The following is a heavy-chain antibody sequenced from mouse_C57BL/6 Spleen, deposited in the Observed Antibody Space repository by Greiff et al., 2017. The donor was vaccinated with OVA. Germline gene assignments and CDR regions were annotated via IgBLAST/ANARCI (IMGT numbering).Heavy chain of an antibody. CDR2: INYDGSST. CDR1: GFTFSDYY. CDR3: ARDGEPITTVDLYWYFDV. J-gene: IGHJ1*03. Sequence: EVQLVESEGGLVQPGSSMKLSCTASGFTFSDYYMAWVRQVPEKGLEWVANINYDGSSTYYLDSLKSRFIISRDNAKNILYLQMSSLKSEDTATYYCARDGEPITTVDLYWYFDVWGTGTTVTVSS. D-gene: IGHD1-1*01. V-gene: IGHV5-16*01.